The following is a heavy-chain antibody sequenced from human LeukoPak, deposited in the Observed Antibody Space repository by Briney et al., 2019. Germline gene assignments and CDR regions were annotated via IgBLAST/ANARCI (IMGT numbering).Heavy chain of an antibody. D-gene: IGHD2-15*01. CDR3: ARGDIVVVVAATLGAFDI. CDR1: GGSFSGYY. Sequence: SETLSLTCAVYGGSFSGYYWTWIRQPPGKGLEWIGEINHSGSTNYNPSLKSRVTVSVDTSKNQFSLKLSSVTAADTAVYYCARGDIVVVVAATLGAFDIWGQGTMVTVSS. V-gene: IGHV4-34*01. J-gene: IGHJ3*02. CDR2: INHSGST.